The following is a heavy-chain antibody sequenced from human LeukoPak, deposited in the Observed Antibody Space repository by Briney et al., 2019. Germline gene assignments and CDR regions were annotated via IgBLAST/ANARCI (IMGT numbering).Heavy chain of an antibody. CDR1: GFTFSNYA. J-gene: IGHJ4*02. CDR3: ARDAVLIGLDY. CDR2: ISGSGGTT. Sequence: GGSLRLSCAASGFTFSNYAMSWVRQAPGKGLEWVSAISGSGGTTYYADSVRGRFSISRDNSDNTLFLQMNSLRAEDTAVYYCARDAVLIGLDYWGQGTLVTVSS. V-gene: IGHV3-23*01.